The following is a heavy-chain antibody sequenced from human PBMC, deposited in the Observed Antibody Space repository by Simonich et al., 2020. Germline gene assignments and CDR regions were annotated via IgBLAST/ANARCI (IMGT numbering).Heavy chain of an antibody. J-gene: IGHJ2*01. CDR3: AREYSSSSDPYWYFDL. CDR1: GFTFSSYW. CDR2: IKQDGSEK. Sequence: EVQLVESGGGLVQPGGSLRLSCAASGFTFSSYWMSWVRQAPGKGREVGVHIKQDGSEKYYVDSVKGRFTISRDNAKNSLYLQMNSLRAEDTAVYYCAREYSSSSDPYWYFDLWGRGTLVTVSS. D-gene: IGHD6-6*01. V-gene: IGHV3-7*01.